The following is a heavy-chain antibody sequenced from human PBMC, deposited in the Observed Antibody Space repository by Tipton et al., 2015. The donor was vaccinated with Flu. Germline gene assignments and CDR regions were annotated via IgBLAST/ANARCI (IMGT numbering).Heavy chain of an antibody. V-gene: IGHV3-9*01. CDR3: AKAIDYGQSYYFDY. D-gene: IGHD4-17*01. J-gene: IGHJ4*02. CDR2: ISWNSVNM. CDR1: GFTFDAYA. Sequence: SLRLSCAASGFTFDAYAMYWVRQAPGKGLERVSGISWNSVNMDYVDSVRGRFTISRDNAKNSLYLQMNSLRVEDTALYYCAKAIDYGQSYYFDYWGQGTLVTDSS.